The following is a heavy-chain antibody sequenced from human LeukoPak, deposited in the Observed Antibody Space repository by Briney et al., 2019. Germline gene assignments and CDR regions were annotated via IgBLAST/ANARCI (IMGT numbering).Heavy chain of an antibody. V-gene: IGHV3-66*01. Sequence: GGSLRLSCVASGILVSSNYMSWVRQAPGKGLEWVSFIDSTGSTYYADSVKGRFTISRDNSRSTLYLQMNSLRVEDTAVYYCARAYDSSGYWPEYFHHWGQGTLVTVSS. CDR1: GILVSSNY. CDR2: IDSTGST. J-gene: IGHJ1*01. D-gene: IGHD3-22*01. CDR3: ARAYDSSGYWPEYFHH.